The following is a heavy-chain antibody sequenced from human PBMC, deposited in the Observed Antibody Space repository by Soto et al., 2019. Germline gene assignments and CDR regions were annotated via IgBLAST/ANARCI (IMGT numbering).Heavy chain of an antibody. Sequence: PSETLSLTCTVSGGSVSSGSYYWSWIRQPPGKGLEWIGYIYYSGSTNYNPALKSRVTISVDTSKNQFSLKLSSVTAADTAVYYCATAYYAFWSGYYTLGYWGQGTLVTVYS. V-gene: IGHV4-61*01. D-gene: IGHD3-3*01. CDR1: GGSVSSGSYY. J-gene: IGHJ1*01. CDR3: ATAYYAFWSGYYTLGY. CDR2: IYYSGST.